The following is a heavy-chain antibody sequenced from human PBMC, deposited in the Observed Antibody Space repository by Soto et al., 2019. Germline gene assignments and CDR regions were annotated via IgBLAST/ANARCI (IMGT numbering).Heavy chain of an antibody. V-gene: IGHV3-7*05. CDR2: IKQDGSEK. D-gene: IGHD3-9*01. Sequence: EVQLVESGGGWVQPGGSLRLSCAASGFTFSSYWMSWVRQAPGKGLEWVANIKQDGSEKYYVDSVKGRFTISRDNAKNSLYLQMNSLRAEDTAVYYCARDVLYDILTGYQNWFDPWGQGTLVTVSS. CDR3: ARDVLYDILTGYQNWFDP. J-gene: IGHJ5*02. CDR1: GFTFSSYW.